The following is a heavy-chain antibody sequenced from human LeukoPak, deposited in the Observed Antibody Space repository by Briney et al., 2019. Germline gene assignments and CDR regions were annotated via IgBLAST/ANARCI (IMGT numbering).Heavy chain of an antibody. J-gene: IGHJ4*02. CDR3: ARFSIATARSFLDC. V-gene: IGHV3-21*01. CDR2: ISDSSNHI. Sequence: GGSLRLSCAASGFTVSSNYMSWVRQAPGKGLEWVSAISDSSNHIFYADSVKGRFTISRDNGKNSLYLQMNNLRAEDTAVYYCARFSIATARSFLDCWGQGTLVTVSS. CDR1: GFTVSSNY. D-gene: IGHD6-13*01.